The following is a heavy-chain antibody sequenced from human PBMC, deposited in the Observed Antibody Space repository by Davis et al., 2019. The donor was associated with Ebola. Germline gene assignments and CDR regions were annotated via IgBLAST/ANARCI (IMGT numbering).Heavy chain of an antibody. CDR1: GGTFSSYA. D-gene: IGHD6-6*01. CDR2: IITILGIA. Sequence: SVKVSCKASGGTFSSYAISWVRQAPGQGLEWMGGIITILGIANYAQKFQGRVTITADESTSTAYMELSSLRSEDKAVYYCASGLVRGESYWYFDLWGRGTLVTVSS. J-gene: IGHJ2*01. V-gene: IGHV1-69*10. CDR3: ASGLVRGESYWYFDL.